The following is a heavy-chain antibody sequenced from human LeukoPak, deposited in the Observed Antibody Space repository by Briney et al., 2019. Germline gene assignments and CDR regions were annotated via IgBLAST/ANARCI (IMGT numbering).Heavy chain of an antibody. V-gene: IGHV1-3*01. Sequence: ASVKVSCKASGYTFTSYAMHWVRQAPGQRLEWMGWINAGNGNTKYSQKFQGRVTITRDTSASTAYMELSSLRSEDTAVYYCARDRGGSSSWYDLSYWGQGTLVTVSS. CDR2: INAGNGNT. CDR1: GYTFTSYA. D-gene: IGHD6-13*01. J-gene: IGHJ4*02. CDR3: ARDRGGSSSWYDLSY.